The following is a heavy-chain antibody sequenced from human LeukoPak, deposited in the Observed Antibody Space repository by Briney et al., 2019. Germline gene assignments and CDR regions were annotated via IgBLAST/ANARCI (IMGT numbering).Heavy chain of an antibody. CDR1: GFTFGDYA. V-gene: IGHV3-49*04. J-gene: IGHJ4*02. Sequence: GGSLRLYCTASGFTFGDYAMSWVRQAPGKGLEWVGLIRSNTYDGTTYYAASVEGRFTISRDDSKSIAYLQMNSLQTEDTAVYYCTSRDRDYWGQGTLVTVSS. CDR3: TSRDRDY. D-gene: IGHD3-22*01. CDR2: IRSNTYDGTT.